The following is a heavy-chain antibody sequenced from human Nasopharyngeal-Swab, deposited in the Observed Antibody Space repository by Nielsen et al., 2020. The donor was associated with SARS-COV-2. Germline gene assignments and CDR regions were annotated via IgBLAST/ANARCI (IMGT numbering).Heavy chain of an antibody. J-gene: IGHJ4*02. CDR3: AKDIYSSGWYYFDY. Sequence: GGSLRPSCAASGFTFSSYAMSWVRQAPGKGLEWVSAISGSGGSTYYADSVKGRFTISRDNSKNTLYLQMNSLRAEDTAVYYCAKDIYSSGWYYFDYWGQGTLVTVSS. CDR1: GFTFSSYA. V-gene: IGHV3-23*01. D-gene: IGHD6-19*01. CDR2: ISGSGGST.